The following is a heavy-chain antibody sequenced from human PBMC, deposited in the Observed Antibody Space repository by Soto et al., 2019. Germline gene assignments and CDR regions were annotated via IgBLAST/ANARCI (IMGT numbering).Heavy chain of an antibody. J-gene: IGHJ6*02. CDR1: GFTFSNAW. V-gene: IGHV3-15*01. Sequence: KTGGSLRLSCAASGFTFSNAWMSWVRQAPGKGLEWVGRIKSKTDGGTTDYAAPVKGRFTISRDDSKNTLYLQMNSLKTEDTAVYYCWNHIVVVTAILPYYYGMDVWGQGTTVTVSS. D-gene: IGHD2-21*02. CDR2: IKSKTDGGTT. CDR3: WNHIVVVTAILPYYYGMDV.